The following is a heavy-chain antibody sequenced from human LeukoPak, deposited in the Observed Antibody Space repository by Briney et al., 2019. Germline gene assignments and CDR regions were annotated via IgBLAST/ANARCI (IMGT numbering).Heavy chain of an antibody. CDR3: TTNFYYSGPFDY. CDR1: GLTFSSSW. V-gene: IGHV3-7*03. Sequence: PGGSLRLSCAVPGLTFSSSWMDWVRQAPGKGLEWVASINPDGNKKYSAHSVKGRFTISRDNAENSLYLQMNSLKTEDTAVYYCTTNFYYSGPFDYWGQGTLVTVSS. CDR2: INPDGNKK. J-gene: IGHJ4*02. D-gene: IGHD2-21*02.